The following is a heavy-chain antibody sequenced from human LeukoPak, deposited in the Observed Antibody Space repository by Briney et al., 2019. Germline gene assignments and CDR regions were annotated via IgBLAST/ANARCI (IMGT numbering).Heavy chain of an antibody. J-gene: IGHJ5*02. CDR2: IYTSGST. D-gene: IGHD6-13*01. CDR1: GGSISSGSYY. Sequence: SETLSLTCTVSGGSISSGSYYWSWIRQPAGKGLEWIGRIYTSGSTNYNPSLKSRVTISVDTSKNQFSLKLSSVTAADTAVYYCAREGIAAALCNWFDPWGQGTLVTVSS. V-gene: IGHV4-61*02. CDR3: AREGIAAALCNWFDP.